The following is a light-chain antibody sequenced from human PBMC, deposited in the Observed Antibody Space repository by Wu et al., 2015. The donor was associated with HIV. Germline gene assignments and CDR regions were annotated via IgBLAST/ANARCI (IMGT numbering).Light chain of an antibody. CDR3: QQRGHWPLFFT. Sequence: IVMTRSPATLSVSPGESATLSCRAGQSVSSYLAWYQQKPGQAPRLLIYDVSNRATGIPARFSGSGSGTNFTLTISSLEAEDFAVYYCQQRGHWPLFFTFGPGTKVDIK. J-gene: IGKJ3*01. CDR1: QSVSSY. CDR2: DVS. V-gene: IGKV3-11*01.